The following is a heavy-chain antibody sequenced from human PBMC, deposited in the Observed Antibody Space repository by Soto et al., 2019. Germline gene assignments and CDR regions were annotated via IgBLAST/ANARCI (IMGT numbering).Heavy chain of an antibody. Sequence: XVSLSLSCAASGFTVSGSAKRWVRQASGKGLEWVGRIRSKANSYATAYAASVKGRFTISRDDSKNTAYLQMNSLKTEDTAVYYCTRGYSGYDYYYYYGMDVWGQGTTVTVSS. D-gene: IGHD5-12*01. CDR3: TRGYSGYDYYYYYGMDV. V-gene: IGHV3-73*01. CDR1: GFTVSGSA. J-gene: IGHJ6*02. CDR2: IRSKANSYAT.